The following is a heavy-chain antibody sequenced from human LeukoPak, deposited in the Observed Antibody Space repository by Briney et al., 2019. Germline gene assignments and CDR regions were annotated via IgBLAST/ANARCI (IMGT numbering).Heavy chain of an antibody. CDR2: ISGSGGST. CDR1: GFTFSSYA. D-gene: IGHD6-25*01. J-gene: IGHJ4*02. CDR3: ARDFSRLPTSGRFDS. V-gene: IGHV3-23*01. Sequence: GGSLRLSCAASGFTFSSYAMSWVRQAPGKGLEWVSGISGSGGSTYYADSVKGRFTNSRDNAKNSLYLQMNSLRAEDTAVYYCARDFSRLPTSGRFDSWGQGTLVTVSS.